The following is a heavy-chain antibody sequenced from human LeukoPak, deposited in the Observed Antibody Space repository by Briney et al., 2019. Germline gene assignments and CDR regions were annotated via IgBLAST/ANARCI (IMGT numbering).Heavy chain of an antibody. J-gene: IGHJ4*02. V-gene: IGHV3-64D*06. CDR2: ISCNGGST. D-gene: IGHD3-16*02. CDR3: VKDRYDYVWGSYRYFDY. CDR1: GFTFSSYA. Sequence: GGPLRLSCSASGFTFSSYAMHWVRQAPGKGLEYVSAISCNGGSTYYADSVKGRFTISRDNSKNTLYLQMSSLGAEDTAVYYCVKDRYDYVWGSYRYFDYWGQGTLVTVSS.